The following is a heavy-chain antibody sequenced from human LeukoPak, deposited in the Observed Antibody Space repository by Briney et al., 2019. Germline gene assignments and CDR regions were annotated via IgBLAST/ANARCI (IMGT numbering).Heavy chain of an antibody. D-gene: IGHD4-17*01. CDR3: ARNLDESDYGDYTGDY. V-gene: IGHV1-8*01. Sequence: ASVKVSCKASGYTFTSYDINWVRQATGQGLEWMGWMNPNSGNTGYAQKFQGRVTMTRNTSISTAYMELSSLRSEDTAVYYCARNLDESDYGDYTGDYWGQGTLVTVPS. CDR1: GYTFTSYD. J-gene: IGHJ4*02. CDR2: MNPNSGNT.